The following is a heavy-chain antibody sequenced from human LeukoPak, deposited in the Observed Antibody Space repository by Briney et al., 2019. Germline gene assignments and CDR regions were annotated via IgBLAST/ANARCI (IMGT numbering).Heavy chain of an antibody. Sequence: GSLRLSCAASGFTFSSYGMHWVRQAPGKGPEWVAVIWYDGSNKYYADSVKGRFTISRDNSKNTLYLQMNSLRAEDTAVYYCAKGGLWSGSNWFDPWGQGTLVTVSS. V-gene: IGHV3-33*06. J-gene: IGHJ5*02. D-gene: IGHD3-3*01. CDR2: IWYDGSNK. CDR1: GFTFSSYG. CDR3: AKGGLWSGSNWFDP.